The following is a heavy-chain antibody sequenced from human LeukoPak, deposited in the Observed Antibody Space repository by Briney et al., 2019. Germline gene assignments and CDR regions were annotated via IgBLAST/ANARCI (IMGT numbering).Heavy chain of an antibody. D-gene: IGHD4-17*01. CDR1: GYTFTGYY. CDR3: ARERLDYGDYYYYMDV. J-gene: IGHJ6*03. CDR2: INPNSGGT. V-gene: IGHV1-2*02. Sequence: ASVEVSCKASGYTFTGYYMHWVRQAPGQGLEWMGWINPNSGGTNYAQKFQGRVTMTRDTSISTAYMELSRLRSDDAAVYYCARERLDYGDYYYYMDVWGKGTTVTVSS.